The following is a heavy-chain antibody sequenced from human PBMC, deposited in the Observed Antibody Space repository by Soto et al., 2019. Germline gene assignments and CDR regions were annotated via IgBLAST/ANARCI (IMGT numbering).Heavy chain of an antibody. CDR1: GFTFSSYA. CDR2: ISYDGSNK. J-gene: IGHJ5*02. V-gene: IGHV3-30-3*01. Sequence: QVQLVESGGGVVQPGRSLRLYCAASGFTFSSYAMHWVRQAPGKGLEWVAVISYDGSNKYYADSVKGRFTISRDNSKNTLYLQMNSLRAEETAVYYCASQHSSSAPRNGFDTWGQGTRVTVAS. D-gene: IGHD6-6*01. CDR3: ASQHSSSAPRNGFDT.